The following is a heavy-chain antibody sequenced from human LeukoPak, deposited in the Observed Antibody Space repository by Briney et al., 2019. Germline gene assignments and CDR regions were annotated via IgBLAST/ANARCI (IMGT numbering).Heavy chain of an antibody. CDR3: AEVGGLIVVVITTSSKYFDY. Sequence: PGGSLRLSCAASGFTFSSYAMSWVRQAPGKGLEWVSAISGSGGSTYYADSVKGRFTISRDNSKNTLYLQMNSLRAEDTAVYYCAEVGGLIVVVITTSSKYFDYWGQGTLVTVSS. CDR2: ISGSGGST. J-gene: IGHJ4*02. D-gene: IGHD3-22*01. CDR1: GFTFSSYA. V-gene: IGHV3-23*01.